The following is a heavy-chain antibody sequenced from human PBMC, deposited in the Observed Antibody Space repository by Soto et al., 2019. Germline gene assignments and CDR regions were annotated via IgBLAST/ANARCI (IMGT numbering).Heavy chain of an antibody. CDR1: GFTFSSYA. Sequence: EVQLLESGGGLVQPGGSLRLSCAASGFTFSSYAMSWVRQAPGKGLEWVSAISGSGGSTYYADSVKGRFTISRDNSKNTLYLQMNSLRAEDTAVYYCAKDEFLYNWNDLGSVGNAFDIWGQGTMVTVSS. D-gene: IGHD1-20*01. J-gene: IGHJ3*02. V-gene: IGHV3-23*01. CDR3: AKDEFLYNWNDLGSVGNAFDI. CDR2: ISGSGGST.